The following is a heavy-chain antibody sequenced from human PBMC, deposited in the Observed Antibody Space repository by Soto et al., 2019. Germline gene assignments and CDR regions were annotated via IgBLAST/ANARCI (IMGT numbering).Heavy chain of an antibody. CDR3: ARGIEPALDYYYGMDV. D-gene: IGHD1-26*01. CDR2: ISAYNGNT. CDR1: GYTFTSYG. J-gene: IGHJ6*02. V-gene: IGHV1-18*01. Sequence: QVQLVQSGAEVKKPGASVKVSCKASGYTFTSYGISWVRQAPGQGLEWMRWISAYNGNTNYAQKLKGRVTMTTDTSTSTAYMELRSLRSDDTAVYYCARGIEPALDYYYGMDVWGQGTTVTVSS.